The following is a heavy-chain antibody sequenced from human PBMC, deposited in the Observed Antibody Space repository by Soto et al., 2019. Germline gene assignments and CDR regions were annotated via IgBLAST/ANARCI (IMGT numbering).Heavy chain of an antibody. J-gene: IGHJ6*02. D-gene: IGHD6-6*01. Sequence: SVKVSGKASGGTFSSYAISWVRQAPGQGLEWMGGIIPIFGTANYAQKFQGRVTITADESTSTAYMELSSLRSEDTAVYYCARDFEYSSSSGHYYYGMDVWGQGTTVTVSS. V-gene: IGHV1-69*13. CDR1: GGTFSSYA. CDR3: ARDFEYSSSSGHYYYGMDV. CDR2: IIPIFGTA.